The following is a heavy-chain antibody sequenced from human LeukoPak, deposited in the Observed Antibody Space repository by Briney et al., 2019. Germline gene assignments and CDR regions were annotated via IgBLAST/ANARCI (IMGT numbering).Heavy chain of an antibody. J-gene: IGHJ4*02. CDR1: GYSISSGYY. CDR2: IYHSGSP. V-gene: IGHV4-38-2*02. D-gene: IGHD6-19*01. Sequence: SETLSLTCTVSGYSISSGYYWGWIRQPPGKGLEWIGSIYHSGSPYYNPSLKSRVTISVDTSKNQFSLKLSSVTAADTAVYYYARVNSSGHYWGQGTLVTVSS. CDR3: ARVNSSGHY.